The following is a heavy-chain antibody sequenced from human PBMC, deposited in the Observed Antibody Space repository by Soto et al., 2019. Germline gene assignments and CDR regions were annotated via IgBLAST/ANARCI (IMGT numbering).Heavy chain of an antibody. V-gene: IGHV4-59*01. CDR1: GGSISNYY. J-gene: IGHJ4*02. Sequence: PSETLSLTCTVSGGSISNYYWNWIRQSPGKVLEWIGYIYSSGSTYYNPSLQNRVTISIDTSKNQVSLKVNSVTAADTAVYYCARDHPHSYGVYYFDYWGQGTPVTVSS. CDR3: ARDHPHSYGVYYFDY. CDR2: IYSSGST. D-gene: IGHD5-18*01.